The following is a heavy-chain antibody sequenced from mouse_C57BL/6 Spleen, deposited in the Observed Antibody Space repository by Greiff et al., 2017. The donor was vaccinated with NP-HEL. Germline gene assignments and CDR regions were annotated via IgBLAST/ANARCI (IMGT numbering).Heavy chain of an antibody. CDR1: GYTFTEYT. Sequence: VKLMESGAELVKPGASVKLSCKASGYTFTEYTIHWVKQRSGQGLEWIGRFYSGSGSIKYNEKFKDKATLTADKSSSTVYMELSRLTSEDAAVYICARHEDKIYYSNYLDDWGQGTTLTVSS. CDR2: FYSGSGSI. CDR3: ARHEDKIYYSNYLDD. J-gene: IGHJ2*01. D-gene: IGHD2-5*01. V-gene: IGHV1-62-2*01.